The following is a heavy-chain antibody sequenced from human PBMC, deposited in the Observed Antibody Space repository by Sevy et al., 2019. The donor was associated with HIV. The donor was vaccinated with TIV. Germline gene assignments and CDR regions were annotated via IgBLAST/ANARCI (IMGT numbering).Heavy chain of an antibody. Sequence: GGSLRLSCAASGFSVSSNYMTGFRQAPGKGLEWVSLVYSDGSTYYADSVKGRFIISRDNSRNTLYLHMNSLRIEDTVVYYCARIPDLFSGGQGTLVTVSS. J-gene: IGHJ4*02. V-gene: IGHV3-53*01. D-gene: IGHD2-21*01. CDR3: ARIPDLFS. CDR2: VYSDGST. CDR1: GFSVSSNY.